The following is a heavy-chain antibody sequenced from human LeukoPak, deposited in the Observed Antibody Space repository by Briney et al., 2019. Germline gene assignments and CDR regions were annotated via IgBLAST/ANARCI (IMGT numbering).Heavy chain of an antibody. CDR2: ISYDGSNK. D-gene: IGHD1-26*01. Sequence: GGSLRLSCAASGFTFSSYGMHWVRKAPGKGLEWVAVISYDGSNKYYADSVKGRFTISRDNSKNTLYLQMNSLRAEDTAVYYCAKDLIVGATNDAFDIWGQGTMVTVSS. CDR3: AKDLIVGATNDAFDI. J-gene: IGHJ3*02. CDR1: GFTFSSYG. V-gene: IGHV3-30*18.